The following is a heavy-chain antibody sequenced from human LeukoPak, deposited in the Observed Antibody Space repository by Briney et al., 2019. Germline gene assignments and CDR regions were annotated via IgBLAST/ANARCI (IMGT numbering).Heavy chain of an antibody. V-gene: IGHV3-74*01. J-gene: IGHJ6*02. D-gene: IGHD3-16*01. CDR2: SNRDDSVT. CDR1: GSTFNNYW. CDR3: ARGPVGGVSYNYYHGMDV. Sequence: PGGSLRLSCAASGSTFNNYWMTWVRQPPGKGLVWVSRSNRDDSVTNYADSVKGRFTISRDNAKNTLYLQMNSLRVEDTAVYYCARGPVGGVSYNYYHGMDVWGPGTTVTVSS.